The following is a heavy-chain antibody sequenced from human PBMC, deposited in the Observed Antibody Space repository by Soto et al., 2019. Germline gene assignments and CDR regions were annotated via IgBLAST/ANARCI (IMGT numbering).Heavy chain of an antibody. V-gene: IGHV3-30-3*01. Sequence: QVHLVESGGGVVQPGRPLRLSCAASGLSFGDDAMHWVRQAPGKGLEWVAVITYDGSTKNYADSVRGRFTISRDNSKSTLYLHMDSLITDDTAVYYCARDVGTQMDFWSTSGMDVWGQETTVTVSS. CDR1: GLSFGDDA. CDR3: ARDVGTQMDFWSTSGMDV. J-gene: IGHJ6*02. CDR2: ITYDGSTK. D-gene: IGHD3-3*01.